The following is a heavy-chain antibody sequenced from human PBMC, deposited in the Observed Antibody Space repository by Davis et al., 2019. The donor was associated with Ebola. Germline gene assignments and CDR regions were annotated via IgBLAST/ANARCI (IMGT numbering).Heavy chain of an antibody. D-gene: IGHD6-19*01. Sequence: GESLKISCAASGFTFSSYWMSWVRQAPGKGLEWVANIKQDGSEKYYVDSVKGRFTISRDNAKNSLYLQMNSLRAEDTAVYYCARDRGSSGWYGMDVWGQGTTVTVSS. J-gene: IGHJ6*02. CDR3: ARDRGSSGWYGMDV. CDR1: GFTFSSYW. V-gene: IGHV3-7*01. CDR2: IKQDGSEK.